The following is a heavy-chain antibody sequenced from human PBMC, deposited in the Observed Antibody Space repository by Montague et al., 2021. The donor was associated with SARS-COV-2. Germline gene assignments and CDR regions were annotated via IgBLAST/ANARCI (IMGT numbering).Heavy chain of an antibody. CDR1: GGSISSGGYY. CDR3: ARDVGWYSSSWFDY. V-gene: IGHV4-31*03. Sequence: TLSLTCTVSGGSISSGGYYWSWIRQHPGKGLEWIGYIYYSGSTYYXPSLKSRVTISVDTSKNQFSLRLSPVTAADTAVYYCARDVGWYSSSWFDYWGQGTLVTVSS. D-gene: IGHD6-13*01. J-gene: IGHJ4*02. CDR2: IYYSGST.